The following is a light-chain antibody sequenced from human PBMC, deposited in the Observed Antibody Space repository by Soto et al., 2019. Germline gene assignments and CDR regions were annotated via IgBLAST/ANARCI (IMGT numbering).Light chain of an antibody. CDR2: DAS. CDR1: QSVSSN. CDR3: QQYGSSPS. J-gene: IGKJ1*01. Sequence: EIVMTQSPATLSVSPGERATRSCRASQSVSSNLAWYQQKPGQAPRLLIYDASKRATGIPDRFSGSGSGTDFTLTISRLEPEDFAVYYCQQYGSSPSFGQGTKVDIK. V-gene: IGKV3-20*01.